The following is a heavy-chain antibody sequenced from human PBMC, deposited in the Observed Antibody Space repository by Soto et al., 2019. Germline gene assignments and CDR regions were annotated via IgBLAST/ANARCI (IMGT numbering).Heavy chain of an antibody. Sequence: PSETLSLTCTVSGGSISSGGYYWSWIRQHPVKGLEWIGYIYYSGSTYYNPSLKSRVTISVDTSKNQFSLKLSSVTAADTAVYYCARMFYDYVWGSYPPYYFDYWGQGTLVTVSS. V-gene: IGHV4-31*03. CDR1: GGSISSGGYY. J-gene: IGHJ4*02. D-gene: IGHD3-16*02. CDR2: IYYSGST. CDR3: ARMFYDYVWGSYPPYYFDY.